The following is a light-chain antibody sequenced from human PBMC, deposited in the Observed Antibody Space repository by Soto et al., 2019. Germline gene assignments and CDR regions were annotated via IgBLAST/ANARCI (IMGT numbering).Light chain of an antibody. CDR2: EVN. J-gene: IGLJ3*02. V-gene: IGLV2-14*01. CDR1: SSDVGGYKY. Sequence: QSVLTQPASVSGSPGQSITISCTGTSSDVGGYKYVSWYQQHPGTAPKLIIYEVNNRPSGVSNRFSGSKSGNTASLTISGLQAEDEADYYCSSHTSSTTWVFGGGTKLTVL. CDR3: SSHTSSTTWV.